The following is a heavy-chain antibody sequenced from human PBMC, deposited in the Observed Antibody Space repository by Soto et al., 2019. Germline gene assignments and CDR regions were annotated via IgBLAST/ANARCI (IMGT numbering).Heavy chain of an antibody. CDR3: AGVVWFRGMDV. J-gene: IGHJ6*02. D-gene: IGHD3-16*01. CDR2: TYYRSKWYN. Sequence: SQTLSLTCDISGDSVSSNSAVWNWIRQSPSRGLEWLGRTYYRSKWYNDYAVSVKSRITFNPDTSKNQFSLQLYSVTPEDTAVYYCAGVVWFRGMDVWGQGTTVTVSS. V-gene: IGHV6-1*01. CDR1: GDSVSSNSAV.